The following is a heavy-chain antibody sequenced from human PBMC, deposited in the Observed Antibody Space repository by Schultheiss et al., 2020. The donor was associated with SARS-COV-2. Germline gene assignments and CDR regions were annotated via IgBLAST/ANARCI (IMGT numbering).Heavy chain of an antibody. CDR1: SGSISSSNW. D-gene: IGHD3-22*01. CDR3: ARDRVGYYYDSSGYYSGYYYGMDV. CDR2: IYHSGST. V-gene: IGHV4-4*02. J-gene: IGHJ6*02. Sequence: SETLSLTCTVSSGSISSSNWWSWVRQPPGKGLEWIGEIYHSGSTNYNPSLKSRLTISVDTSKNQFSLKLSSVTAADTAVYYCARDRVGYYYDSSGYYSGYYYGMDVWGQGTTVTVSS.